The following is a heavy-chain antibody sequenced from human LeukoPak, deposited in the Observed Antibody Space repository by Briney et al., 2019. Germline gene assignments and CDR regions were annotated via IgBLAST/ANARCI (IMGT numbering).Heavy chain of an antibody. CDR1: GYTFTGYY. D-gene: IGHD3-9*01. CDR3: ARGDDILTGYSAFDY. Sequence: ASVKVSCKASGYTFTGYYMHWVRQAPGQGLEWMGWINPNSGGTNYAQKFQGWVTMTRDTSISTAYMELSMLRSDDTAVYYCARGDDILTGYSAFDYWGQGTLVTVSS. CDR2: INPNSGGT. V-gene: IGHV1-2*04. J-gene: IGHJ4*02.